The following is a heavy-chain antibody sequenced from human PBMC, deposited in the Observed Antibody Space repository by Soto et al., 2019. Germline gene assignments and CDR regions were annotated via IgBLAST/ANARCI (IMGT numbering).Heavy chain of an antibody. J-gene: IGHJ4*02. V-gene: IGHV4-59*01. Sequence: SETLSLTWPVSGGSISNYYWTWIRPSAGKTLEWIGDVYYSGSANYNPSLKSRVTMSVDISKNQFSLKLNSVTAADTAVYYCARGSMVRGPTPFDYWGQGTLVNLSS. CDR1: GGSISNYY. CDR2: VYYSGSA. CDR3: ARGSMVRGPTPFDY. D-gene: IGHD3-10*01.